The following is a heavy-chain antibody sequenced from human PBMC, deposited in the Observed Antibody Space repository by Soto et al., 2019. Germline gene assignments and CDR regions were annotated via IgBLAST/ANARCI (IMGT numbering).Heavy chain of an antibody. V-gene: IGHV3-30*18. CDR1: GFTFSSYG. D-gene: IGHD1-26*01. J-gene: IGHJ4*02. CDR3: AKVLLGALDY. CDR2: ISYDGSNK. Sequence: QVPLVESGGGVVQPGRSLRLSCAASGFTFSSYGMHWVRHAPGKGLECVAVISYDGSNKYYADSVKGRFTISRDNSTNTLYQQINSLRVEDTAVYSCAKVLLGALDYWGQGTLVTVAS.